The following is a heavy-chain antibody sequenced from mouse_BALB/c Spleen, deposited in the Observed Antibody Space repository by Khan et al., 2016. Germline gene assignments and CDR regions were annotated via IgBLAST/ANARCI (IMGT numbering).Heavy chain of an antibody. CDR2: ISYDGSN. J-gene: IGHJ1*01. V-gene: IGHV3-6*02. D-gene: IGHD1-2*01. CDR3: ARVGLRLWYFDV. Sequence: EVQLQESGPGLVKPSQSLSLTCSVSGYSITSGYYWNWNRQFPGNKLEWMGNISYDGSNNYNQTLKNRISITRDTSKNKFFMKLNTVTTEDTAPSFCARVGLRLWYFDVWGAGTTVTVSS. CDR1: GYSITSGYY.